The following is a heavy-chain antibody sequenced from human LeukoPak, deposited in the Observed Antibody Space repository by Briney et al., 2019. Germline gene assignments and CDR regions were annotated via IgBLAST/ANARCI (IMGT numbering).Heavy chain of an antibody. Sequence: TPGGSLRLSWAAAGFTFSNAMMSGVRQPPGKGLEWVGSIKSKADGGTKDYAATVKGRFTISRDDTKNTLYLQMNSLKTEDTAVYYCTTGLGSGWYCGYWGQGTLVTVSS. D-gene: IGHD6-19*01. V-gene: IGHV3-15*01. J-gene: IGHJ4*02. CDR2: IKSKADGGTK. CDR3: TTGLGSGWYCGY. CDR1: GFTFSNAM.